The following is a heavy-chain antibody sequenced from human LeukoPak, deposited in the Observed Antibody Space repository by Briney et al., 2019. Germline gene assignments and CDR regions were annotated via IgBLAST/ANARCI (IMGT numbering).Heavy chain of an antibody. D-gene: IGHD2-15*01. V-gene: IGHV3-7*01. CDR3: AREGTDIVVVVAEGGDVDY. J-gene: IGHJ4*02. Sequence: GGSLRLSCAASGFTFSSYWMSWVRQAPGKGLEWVANIKQDGSEKYYVDSVKGRFTISRDNAKNSLYLQMNSLRAEDTAVYYCAREGTDIVVVVAEGGDVDYWGQGTLVTVSS. CDR1: GFTFSSYW. CDR2: IKQDGSEK.